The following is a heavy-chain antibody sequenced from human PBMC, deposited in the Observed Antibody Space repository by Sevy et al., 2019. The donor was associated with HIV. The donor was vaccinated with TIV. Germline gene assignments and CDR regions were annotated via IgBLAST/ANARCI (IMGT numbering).Heavy chain of an antibody. CDR2: ISYSGST. D-gene: IGHD2-2*01. Sequence: SETLSLTCTVSGGSISSYYWSWIRQPPGKGLEWIGYISYSGSTNYNPSLKSRVTISVDTSKNQFSLKLSSVTAADTAVYYCARDMLGYCSSTSCYAEGYFDYWGQGTLVTVSS. CDR3: ARDMLGYCSSTSCYAEGYFDY. J-gene: IGHJ4*02. CDR1: GGSISSYY. V-gene: IGHV4-59*01.